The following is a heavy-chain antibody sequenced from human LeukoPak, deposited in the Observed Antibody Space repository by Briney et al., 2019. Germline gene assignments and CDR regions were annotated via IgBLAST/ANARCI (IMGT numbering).Heavy chain of an antibody. V-gene: IGHV3-30*02. J-gene: IGHJ4*02. CDR1: GFTFSSYG. Sequence: GGSLRLPCAASGFTFSSYGMHWVRQAPGKGLEWVAFIRYDGSNKYYADSVKGRFTISRDNSKNTLYLQMNSLRAEDTAVYYCAKDPGVLNYDFWSGYDFDYRGQGTLVTVSS. CDR2: IRYDGSNK. CDR3: AKDPGVLNYDFWSGYDFDY. D-gene: IGHD3-3*01.